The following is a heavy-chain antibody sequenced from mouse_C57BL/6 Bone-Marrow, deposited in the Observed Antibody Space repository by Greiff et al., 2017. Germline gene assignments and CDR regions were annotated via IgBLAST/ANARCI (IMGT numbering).Heavy chain of an antibody. Sequence: VKLVESGPELVKPGASVKISCKASGYTFTDYYINWVKQRPGQGLEWIGWIFPGSGSTYYNEKFKGKATLTVDKSSSTAYMLLSSLTSEDSAVYFCAREGDTAQASWFAYWGQGTLVTVSA. CDR3: AREGDTAQASWFAY. V-gene: IGHV1-75*01. J-gene: IGHJ3*01. CDR1: GYTFTDYY. CDR2: IFPGSGST. D-gene: IGHD3-2*02.